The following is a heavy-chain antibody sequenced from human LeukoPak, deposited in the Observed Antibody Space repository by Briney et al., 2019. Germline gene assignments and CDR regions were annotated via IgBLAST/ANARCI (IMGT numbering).Heavy chain of an antibody. D-gene: IGHD4-17*01. CDR1: GFTFSTYA. Sequence: GGSLRLSCAASGFTFSTYAMHWVRQAPGKGLEWVAVMSYDGNNKYYADSEKGRFTISRDNSKNTLYLQMNSLRPEDTAVYYCAREDGDLPDYWGQGTLVTVSS. CDR3: AREDGDLPDY. J-gene: IGHJ4*02. CDR2: MSYDGNNK. V-gene: IGHV3-30-3*01.